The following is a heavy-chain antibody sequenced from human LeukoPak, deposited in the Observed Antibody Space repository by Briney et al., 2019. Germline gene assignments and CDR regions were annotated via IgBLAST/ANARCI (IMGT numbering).Heavy chain of an antibody. Sequence: KASQTLSLTCTVSGGSISSGGYSWSWIRQPPGKGLEWIGYIYYSGSTNYNPSLKSRVTISVDTSKNQFSLKLSSVTAADTAVYYCARHPYDFWSGYYPNWFDPWGQGTLVTVSS. J-gene: IGHJ5*02. CDR1: GGSISSGGYS. CDR2: IYYSGST. V-gene: IGHV4-61*08. D-gene: IGHD3-3*01. CDR3: ARHPYDFWSGYYPNWFDP.